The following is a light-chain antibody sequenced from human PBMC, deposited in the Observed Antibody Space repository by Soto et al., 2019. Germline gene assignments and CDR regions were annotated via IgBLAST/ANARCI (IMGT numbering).Light chain of an antibody. CDR1: QSINTY. Sequence: DIQMTQSPSSLSASVGDRVTITCRASQSINTYLNWYQQKPGKAPKLLIFAASSLQRGVPSRFSGSGSGTDFTLSISSLQPEDFATYYCQQSYSTLYTFGQGTKLDIK. J-gene: IGKJ2*01. CDR2: AAS. V-gene: IGKV1-39*01. CDR3: QQSYSTLYT.